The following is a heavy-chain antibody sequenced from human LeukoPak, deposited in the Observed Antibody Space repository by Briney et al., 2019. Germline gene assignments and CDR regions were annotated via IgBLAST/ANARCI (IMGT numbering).Heavy chain of an antibody. Sequence: GGSLRLSCAASGFTVSSNYMSWVRQAPGKGLEWVSVIYSGGSTYYADSVKGGFTISRDNSKNTLYLQMNSLRAEDTAVYYCARDPLRYGSGYYAGSYYSYGMDVWGQGTTVTVSS. V-gene: IGHV3-53*01. J-gene: IGHJ6*02. CDR3: ARDPLRYGSGYYAGSYYSYGMDV. CDR1: GFTVSSNY. CDR2: IYSGGST. D-gene: IGHD5-12*01.